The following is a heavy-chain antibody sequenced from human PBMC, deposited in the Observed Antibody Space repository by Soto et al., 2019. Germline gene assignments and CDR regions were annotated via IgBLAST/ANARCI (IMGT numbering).Heavy chain of an antibody. D-gene: IGHD6-19*01. V-gene: IGHV4-39*01. CDR3: ASDSSGYSSGWYLSGRVGYYYYGMDV. J-gene: IGHJ6*02. CDR2: IYYSGST. CDR1: GGSISSSSYY. Sequence: PSETLSLTCTVSGGSISSSSYYWGWIRQPPGKGLEWIGGIYYSGSTYYNPSLKSRVTISVDTSKNQFSLKLSSVTAADTAVYYCASDSSGYSSGWYLSGRVGYYYYGMDVWGQGTTVTVSS.